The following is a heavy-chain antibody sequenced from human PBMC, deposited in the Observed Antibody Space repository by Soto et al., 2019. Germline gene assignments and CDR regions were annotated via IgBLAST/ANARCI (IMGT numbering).Heavy chain of an antibody. V-gene: IGHV1-18*04. CDR3: VSDFWQWLVQYYYGMAD. Sequence: ASVKVSCKASGYPFTSYGISWVRQAPGQGLEWLGWISADNGKTEYGQKVQDRLILTTDTSTKTVYMEMRNLRSEDPAVYYCVSDFWQWLVQYYYGMADWGQGTTVTVSS. D-gene: IGHD6-19*01. CDR2: ISADNGKT. J-gene: IGHJ6*02. CDR1: GYPFTSYG.